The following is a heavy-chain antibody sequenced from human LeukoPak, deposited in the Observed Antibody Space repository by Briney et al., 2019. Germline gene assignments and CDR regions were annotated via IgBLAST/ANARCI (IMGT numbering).Heavy chain of an antibody. D-gene: IGHD3-10*01. CDR3: ARTNYYGSGNYAKFDY. V-gene: IGHV4-38-2*01. Sequence: SETLSLTCAVSGYSISSGYSWGWIRQPPGKGLEWIGYIYHSGSTYYNPSLKSRVTISVDTSKNQFSLKLSSVTAADTAVYYCARTNYYGSGNYAKFDYWGQGTLVTVSS. J-gene: IGHJ4*02. CDR2: IYHSGST. CDR1: GYSISSGYS.